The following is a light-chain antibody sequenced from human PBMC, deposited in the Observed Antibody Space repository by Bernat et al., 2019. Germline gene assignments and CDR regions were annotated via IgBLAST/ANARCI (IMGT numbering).Light chain of an antibody. Sequence: EIVMTQSPGNLSASPGERATVSCRASESVSSNLAWYQQKPGQSPRLLIYSASSRATGVPPRFTGSGSGTEFTLTVSRLQSEDVAVYHCQEYNKWPYTFGKGTKLQI. CDR1: ESVSSN. CDR2: SAS. V-gene: IGKV3-15*01. CDR3: QEYNKWPYT. J-gene: IGKJ2*01.